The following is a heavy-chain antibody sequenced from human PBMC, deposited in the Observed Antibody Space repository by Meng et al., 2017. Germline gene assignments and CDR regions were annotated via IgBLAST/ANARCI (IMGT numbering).Heavy chain of an antibody. Sequence: ETLSLTCAASGFTFSSYWMSWVRQAPGKGLEWVANIKQDGSEKYYVDSVKGRFTISRDNAKNSLYLQMNSRRAEDTAVYYCARGMTDIVVVPAAMTLQYCSGGGCYYVYYYGMDVWGQGTTVTVSS. CDR2: IKQDGSEK. J-gene: IGHJ6*02. CDR3: ARGMTDIVVVPAAMTLQYCSGGGCYYVYYYGMDV. V-gene: IGHV3-7*01. CDR1: GFTFSSYW. D-gene: IGHD2-2*01.